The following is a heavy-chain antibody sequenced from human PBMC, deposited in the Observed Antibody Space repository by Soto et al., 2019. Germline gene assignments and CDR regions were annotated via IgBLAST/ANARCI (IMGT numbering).Heavy chain of an antibody. J-gene: IGHJ6*02. CDR2: ISYDGSNK. V-gene: IGHV3-30-3*01. CDR3: ARGTTTSAFSVMDV. D-gene: IGHD1-1*01. Sequence: QVQLVESGGGVVQPGRSLRLSCAASGFTFSNNAMDWVRQAPGKGLEWVAVISYDGSNKYIAESVKGRFTISRDNSKNTLFLQMNSLRAEDTAVYYCARGTTTSAFSVMDVWGQGTTVTVSS. CDR1: GFTFSNNA.